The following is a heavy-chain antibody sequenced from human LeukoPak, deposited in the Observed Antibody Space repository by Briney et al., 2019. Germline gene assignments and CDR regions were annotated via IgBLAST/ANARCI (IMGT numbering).Heavy chain of an antibody. CDR3: ARQPQVAHF. CDR1: AFSLNTYN. J-gene: IGHJ4*02. Sequence: GGSLRLSCAASAFSLNTYNMNWVRQAPGKGLEWVSSITNNGVYTYYTDSVKGRFTISRDNANNSLYLQMNSLSAEDTAIYYCARQPQVAHFWGQGTLVSVSS. D-gene: IGHD2-15*01. V-gene: IGHV3-21*01. CDR2: ITNNGVYT.